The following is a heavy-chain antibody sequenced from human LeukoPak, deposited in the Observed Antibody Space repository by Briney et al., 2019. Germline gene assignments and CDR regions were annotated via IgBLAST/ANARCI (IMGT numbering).Heavy chain of an antibody. V-gene: IGHV1-24*01. CDR2: FDPEYGET. J-gene: IGHJ4*02. CDR3: ATEGRYGSRTYYMTY. D-gene: IGHD3-10*01. CDR1: GYTLTELF. Sequence: ASVKVSCKVSGYTLTELFMHWVRQAPGKGLEWMGGFDPEYGETMYAQKFQGRVTMTEDTSTDTAYMELSSLKSEDTAVYYCATEGRYGSRTYYMTYWGQGTLLTVSS.